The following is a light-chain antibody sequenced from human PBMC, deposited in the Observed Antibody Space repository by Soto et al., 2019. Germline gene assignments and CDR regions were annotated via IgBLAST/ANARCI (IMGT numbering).Light chain of an antibody. Sequence: QSALTQPASVSGSPGQSITISCTGTGSDVGAYNYVSWYQQHPGKAPKLMIYEVTNRPSGVSNRFSASKSGNTASLTISGLQSGDEADYYCSSFTNSRTFVFGTGTKVTVL. J-gene: IGLJ1*01. CDR1: GSDVGAYNY. CDR2: EVT. CDR3: SSFTNSRTFV. V-gene: IGLV2-14*01.